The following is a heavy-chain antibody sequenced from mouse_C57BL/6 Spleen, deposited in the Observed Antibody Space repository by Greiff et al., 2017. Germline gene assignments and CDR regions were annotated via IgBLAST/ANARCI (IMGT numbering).Heavy chain of an antibody. V-gene: IGHV5-4*01. CDR2: ISDGGSYT. Sequence: EVKVEASGGGLVKPGGSLKLSCAASGFTFSSYALSWVRQTPETRLEWVATISDGGSYTYSPDNVKGRFTISRDNAKNNLYLQMSHLKSEDTAMYYCARERGENYFDYWGQGTTLTVSS. CDR1: GFTFSSYA. CDR3: ARERGENYFDY. J-gene: IGHJ2*01.